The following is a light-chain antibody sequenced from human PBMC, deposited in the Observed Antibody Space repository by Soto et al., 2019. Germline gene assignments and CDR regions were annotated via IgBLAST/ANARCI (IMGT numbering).Light chain of an antibody. V-gene: IGLV2-14*01. J-gene: IGLJ1*01. CDR3: SSYTGDNGDYV. CDR2: EVS. Sequence: QSALAHPASVSGSPGQSITISCTGNSSDGGAYTSVSCYQQHPGKAPKLIIYEVSNRPPGVSPRFSGSTSDSTASLTISGLPAEDAAPYYCSSYTGDNGDYVFATGTKVPV. CDR1: SSDGGAYTS.